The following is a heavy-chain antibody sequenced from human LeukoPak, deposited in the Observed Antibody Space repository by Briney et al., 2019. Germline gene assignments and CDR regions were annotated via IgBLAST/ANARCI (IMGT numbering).Heavy chain of an antibody. CDR2: INPSGGT. D-gene: IGHD6-13*01. CDR1: GYTFSIYN. V-gene: IGHV1-46*01. Sequence: ASVEVSCKASGYTFSIYNMHWVRQAPGQGLEWMGIINPSGGTSYAQKLQGRITMTRDTSTSTLYMELSRLKSEDTAVYYCGREGVAGTGLDYWGQGTLVTVSS. CDR3: GREGVAGTGLDY. J-gene: IGHJ4*01.